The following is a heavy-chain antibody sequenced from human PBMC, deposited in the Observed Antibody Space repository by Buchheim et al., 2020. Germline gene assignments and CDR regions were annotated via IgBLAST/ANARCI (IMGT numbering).Heavy chain of an antibody. CDR1: GFTFSTYA. D-gene: IGHD4-23*01. CDR2: IIGSGGSS. CDR3: AKGTTDVTYYFDY. J-gene: IGHJ4*02. V-gene: IGHV3-23*01. Sequence: EVRLLESGGGLVQPGGSLRLSCAASGFTFSTYAMTWVRQAPGKGLEWVSAIIGSGGSSYYADSVKGRFTISRDNSKTTLYMQMNSLRAEDTALYYCAKGTTDVTYYFDYWGQGTL.